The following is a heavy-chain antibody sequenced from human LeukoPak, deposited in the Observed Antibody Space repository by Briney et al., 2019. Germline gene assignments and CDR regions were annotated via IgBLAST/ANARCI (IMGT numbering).Heavy chain of an antibody. CDR2: INPSGGST. Sequence: ASVKASCKASGYTFTSYYMHWVRQAPGQGLEWMGIINPSGGSTSYAQKFQGRVTMTRDTSTSTVYMELSSLRSEDTAVYYCARALLSTGFIDYWGQGTLVTVSS. V-gene: IGHV1-46*01. CDR1: GYTFTSYY. J-gene: IGHJ4*02. D-gene: IGHD1-1*01. CDR3: ARALLSTGFIDY.